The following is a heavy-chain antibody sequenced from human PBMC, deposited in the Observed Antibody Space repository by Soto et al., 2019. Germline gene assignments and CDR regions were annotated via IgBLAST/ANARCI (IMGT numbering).Heavy chain of an antibody. CDR2: ITSKSAGETT. CDR3: YTEHTLFMAH. J-gene: IGHJ4*02. CDR1: GFTFSNAW. V-gene: IGHV3-15*01. Sequence: EAQLVESGGGLVTPGEPLRLSCVASGFTFSNAWMSWVRLAPGKGLEWIGRITSKSAGETTAYAAPVTGRFTVSRDDLKITLYLQVNSLKTEDTGIYYCYTEHTLFMAHWGQGTLVTVSS.